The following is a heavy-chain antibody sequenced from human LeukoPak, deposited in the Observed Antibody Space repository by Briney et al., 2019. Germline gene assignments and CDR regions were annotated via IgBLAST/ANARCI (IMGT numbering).Heavy chain of an antibody. CDR2: IYTRGST. V-gene: IGHV4-4*07. CDR1: GGSISSYY. D-gene: IGHD2-2*01. Sequence: SETLSLTCTVSGGSISSYYWSWIRQPAGEGLQWIGRIYTRGSTNDNPSLKSRVTMSVDTSKNQFSLKLSSVTAADTAVYYCARVVPAAMGWFDPWGQGTLVTVSS. CDR3: ARVVPAAMGWFDP. J-gene: IGHJ5*02.